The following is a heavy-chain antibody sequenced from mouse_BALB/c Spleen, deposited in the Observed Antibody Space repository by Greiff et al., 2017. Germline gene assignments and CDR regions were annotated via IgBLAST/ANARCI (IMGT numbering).Heavy chain of an antibody. CDR1: GFTFSSFG. J-gene: IGHJ4*01. V-gene: IGHV5-17*02. CDR2: ISSGSSTI. Sequence: EVKLMESGGGLVQPGGSRKLSCAASGFTFSSFGMHWVRQAPEKGLEWVAYISSGSSTIYYADTVKGRFTISRDNPKNTLFLQMTSLRSEDTAMYYCARSVYYAMDYWGQGTSVTVSS. CDR3: ARSVYYAMDY.